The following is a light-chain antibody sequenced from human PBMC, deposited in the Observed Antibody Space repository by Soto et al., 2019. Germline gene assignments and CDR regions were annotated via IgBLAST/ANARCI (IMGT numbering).Light chain of an antibody. V-gene: IGKV3D-15*01. Sequence: EVVITQSPVTLSVSPRERATLSCRASPSVSDNLAWYQQKPGQAPSLLIYGASTRATGIPARFSGGGSGTEFTLSISSLQSEDFAVYFCQQYNNWPLTFGGGTKVEIK. CDR1: PSVSDN. J-gene: IGKJ4*01. CDR2: GAS. CDR3: QQYNNWPLT.